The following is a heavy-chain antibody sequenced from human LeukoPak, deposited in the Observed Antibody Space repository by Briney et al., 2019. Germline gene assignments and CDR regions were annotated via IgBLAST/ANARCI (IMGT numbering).Heavy chain of an antibody. CDR2: ISGSGGST. Sequence: PGGSLRLSCAASGFTFSSYAMSWVRQAPGKGLEWVSAISGSGGSTYYADSVKGRFTISRDNSKNTLYLQMNSLRAEDTAVYYCAKDKDSSRNYGSSGDAFDIWGQGTMVTVSS. CDR1: GFTFSSYA. V-gene: IGHV3-23*01. J-gene: IGHJ3*02. CDR3: AKDKDSSRNYGSSGDAFDI. D-gene: IGHD3-22*01.